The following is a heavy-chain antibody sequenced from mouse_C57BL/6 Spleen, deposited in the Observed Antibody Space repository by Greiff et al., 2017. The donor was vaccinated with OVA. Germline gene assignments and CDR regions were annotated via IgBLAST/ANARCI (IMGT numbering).Heavy chain of an antibody. CDR3: ATMGLYYYAMDY. CDR1: GYTFTSYW. Sequence: QVQLKQPGTELVKPGASVKLSCKASGYTFTSYWMHWVKQRPGQGLEWIGNINPSNGGTNYNEKFKSKATLTVDKSSSTAYMQLSSLTSEDSAVYYCATMGLYYYAMDYWGQGTSVTVSS. V-gene: IGHV1-53*01. J-gene: IGHJ4*01. CDR2: INPSNGGT.